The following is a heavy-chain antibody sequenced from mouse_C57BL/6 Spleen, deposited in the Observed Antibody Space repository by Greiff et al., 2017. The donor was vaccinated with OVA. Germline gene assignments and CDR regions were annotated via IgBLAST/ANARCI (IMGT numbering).Heavy chain of an antibody. D-gene: IGHD1-1*01. CDR2: ISDGGSYT. V-gene: IGHV5-4*03. CDR3: ARPSGSYWYFDV. Sequence: EVMLVESGGGLVKPGGSLKLSCAASGFTFSSYAMSWVRQTPEKRLEWVATISDGGSYTYYPDNVKGRFTISRDNAKNNLYLQMSHLKSEDTAMYYCARPSGSYWYFDVWGTGTTVTVSS. CDR1: GFTFSSYA. J-gene: IGHJ1*03.